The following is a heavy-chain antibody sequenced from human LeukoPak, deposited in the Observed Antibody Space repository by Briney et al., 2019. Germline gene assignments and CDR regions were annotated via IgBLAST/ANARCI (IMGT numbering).Heavy chain of an antibody. CDR1: GYTFTNYY. J-gene: IGHJ4*02. V-gene: IGHV1-46*01. D-gene: IGHD1-26*01. CDR3: WHPISGSYLDY. Sequence: ASVKVSCKASGYTFTNYYMHWVRQAPGQGLEWMGIMHPSGVSITYAQKFQGRVTLTSDTSTNTVYMELSSLRYEDTAFYYCWHPISGSYLDYWGQGTLVTVSS. CDR2: MHPSGVSI.